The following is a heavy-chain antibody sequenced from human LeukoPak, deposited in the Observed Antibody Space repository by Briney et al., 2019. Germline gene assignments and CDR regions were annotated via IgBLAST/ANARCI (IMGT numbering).Heavy chain of an antibody. CDR3: ARTGHSSGWSAYFDY. CDR2: IKQGGSEK. Sequence: GGSLRLSCEASGFTFGTFWMSWVRQAPGKGLEWVANIKQGGSEKNYVDSVKGRFTISRDNAKNSLYLQMNSLRAEETAVYYCARTGHSSGWSAYFDYWGQGTLVTVSS. CDR1: GFTFGTFW. V-gene: IGHV3-7*01. D-gene: IGHD6-19*01. J-gene: IGHJ4*02.